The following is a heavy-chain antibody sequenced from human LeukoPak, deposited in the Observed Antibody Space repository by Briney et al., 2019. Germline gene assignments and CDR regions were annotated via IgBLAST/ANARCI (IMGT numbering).Heavy chain of an antibody. V-gene: IGHV4-39*01. CDR3: ASPYSSSHYFDY. D-gene: IGHD6-6*01. CDR2: IYYSGST. CDR1: GGSISSSSYY. Sequence: SETLSLTCTVSGGSISSSSYYWGWIRQPPGKGLEWIGSIYYSGSTYYNPSLKSRVTIFVDTSKNQFSLKLSSVTAADTAVYYCASPYSSSHYFDYWGQGTPVTVSS. J-gene: IGHJ4*02.